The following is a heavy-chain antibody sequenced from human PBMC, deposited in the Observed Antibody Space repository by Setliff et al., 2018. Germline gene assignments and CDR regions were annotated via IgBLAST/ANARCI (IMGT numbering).Heavy chain of an antibody. CDR3: ARDREGDGNYYMDV. Sequence: PGGSLRLSCAASGFTFDDYTMHWARQGPGKGLEWVSLITRDGDSTYYVDSVKGRFTISRDNAKNTLYLQMNSLRAEDTAVYYCARDREGDGNYYMDVWGKGTTVTVSS. CDR2: ITRDGDST. D-gene: IGHD1-1*01. CDR1: GFTFDDYT. J-gene: IGHJ6*03. V-gene: IGHV3-43*01.